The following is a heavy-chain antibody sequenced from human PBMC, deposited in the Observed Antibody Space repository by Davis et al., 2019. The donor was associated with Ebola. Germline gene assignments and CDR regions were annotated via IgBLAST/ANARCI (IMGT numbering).Heavy chain of an antibody. CDR1: GSTFAAKA. V-gene: IGHV3-49*04. CDR3: TSLDY. CDR2: IRIKAYGGTT. J-gene: IGHJ4*02. Sequence: PGSLLRPSLRAPGSTFAAKAIRWVRLPRGKLLAWAGFIRIKAYGGTTEYAASVKGRFTISRDDPKSIAYLQMNSLKTEDTAVYYCTSLDYWGQGTLVTVSS.